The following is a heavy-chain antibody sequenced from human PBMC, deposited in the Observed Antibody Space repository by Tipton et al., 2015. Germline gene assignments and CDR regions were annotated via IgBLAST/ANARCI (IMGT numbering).Heavy chain of an antibody. D-gene: IGHD3-22*01. CDR1: GGSISTYY. J-gene: IGHJ4*02. CDR3: ARGVDRSGPYYDY. Sequence: TLSLTCTVSGGSISTYYWSWMRQPLRKGLEWIGYSSNSGSTNYNPSLKSRVTISLDTAKNQISLRLTSVTAADTAVYYCARGVDRSGPYYDYWGQGALVTVSS. V-gene: IGHV4-59*01. CDR2: SSNSGST.